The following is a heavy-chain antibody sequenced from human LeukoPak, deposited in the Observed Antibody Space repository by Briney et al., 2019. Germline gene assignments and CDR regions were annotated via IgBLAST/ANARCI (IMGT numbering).Heavy chain of an antibody. Sequence: SETLSLTCTVSGGSISSGGYYWSWIRQPPGKGLEWIGYIYYSGSTNYNPSLKSRVTISVDTSKNQFSLKLSSVTAADTAVYYCARDLTYGSGSYHWFDPWGQGTLVTVSS. D-gene: IGHD3-10*01. V-gene: IGHV4-61*08. CDR3: ARDLTYGSGSYHWFDP. CDR1: GGSISSGGYY. CDR2: IYYSGST. J-gene: IGHJ5*02.